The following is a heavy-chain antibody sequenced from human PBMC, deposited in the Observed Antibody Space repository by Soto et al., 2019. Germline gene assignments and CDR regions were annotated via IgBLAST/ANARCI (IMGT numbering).Heavy chain of an antibody. CDR1: GYTLTELS. CDR2: FDPEDGET. Sequence: ASVNVSCKVSGYTLTELSIHWLLHAPVKGLGLMGGFDPEDGETIYAQKFQGRVTMTEDTSTDTAYMELSSLRSEDTAVYYCAKDLPPPILGVVKHWKWLDPRGQRTLVSVSS. CDR3: AKDLPPPILGVVKHWKWLDP. V-gene: IGHV1-24*01. J-gene: IGHJ5*02. D-gene: IGHD2-15*01.